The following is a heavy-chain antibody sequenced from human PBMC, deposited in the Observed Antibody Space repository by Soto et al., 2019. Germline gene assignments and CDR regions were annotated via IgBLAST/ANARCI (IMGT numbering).Heavy chain of an antibody. Sequence: GGSLRLSCAASGFTFSSYWMHWVRQAPGKGLVWVSRINSDGSSTSYADSVKGRFTISRDNAKNTLYLQMNSLRAEDTAVYYCASLDYDFWSGENWFDPWGQGTLVTVSS. J-gene: IGHJ5*02. D-gene: IGHD3-3*01. CDR2: INSDGSST. CDR1: GFTFSSYW. V-gene: IGHV3-74*01. CDR3: ASLDYDFWSGENWFDP.